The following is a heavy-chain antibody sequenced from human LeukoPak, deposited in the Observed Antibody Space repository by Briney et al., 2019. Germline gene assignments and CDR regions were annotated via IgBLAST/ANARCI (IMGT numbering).Heavy chain of an antibody. Sequence: GESLKISCEGSGYTFTSYWIAWVRQMPGKGLEWMGIIYPGDSDTRYSPSFQGQVTISADKSISTAYLQWSSLTASDTAMYYCASTLWFGELLEAGDAFDIWGQGTMVTVSS. CDR3: ASTLWFGELLEAGDAFDI. CDR2: IYPGDSDT. J-gene: IGHJ3*02. V-gene: IGHV5-51*01. CDR1: GYTFTSYW. D-gene: IGHD3-10*01.